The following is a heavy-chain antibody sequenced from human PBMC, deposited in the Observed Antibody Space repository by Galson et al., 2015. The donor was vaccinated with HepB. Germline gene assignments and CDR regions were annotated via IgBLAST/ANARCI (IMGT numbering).Heavy chain of an antibody. CDR3: ARSQSAFDNHCFGP. D-gene: IGHD3-9*01. Sequence: SVKVSCKASGGTFSNYAFNWVRQAPGHGLEWMGAIIPMFGRANYAQKFQGRVRITADESTSTTFMEVISLRSGDTAVYYCARSQSAFDNHCFGPWGQGTLVTVSS. V-gene: IGHV1-69*13. J-gene: IGHJ5*02. CDR2: IIPMFGRA. CDR1: GGTFSNYA.